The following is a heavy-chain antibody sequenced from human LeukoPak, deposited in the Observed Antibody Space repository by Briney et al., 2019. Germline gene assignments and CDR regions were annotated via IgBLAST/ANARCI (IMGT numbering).Heavy chain of an antibody. CDR1: GGSITSYY. CDR3: ARLAASSSAVDY. CDR2: IYTGGST. Sequence: SGTLSLTCTVSGGSITSYYRSWIRQPPGKGLEWIGYIYTGGSTNYNPSLKSRVTMSVDTSKNQFSLKLSSVTAADTAVYYCARLAASSSAVDYWGQGTLVTVSS. J-gene: IGHJ4*02. D-gene: IGHD6-6*01. V-gene: IGHV4-4*09.